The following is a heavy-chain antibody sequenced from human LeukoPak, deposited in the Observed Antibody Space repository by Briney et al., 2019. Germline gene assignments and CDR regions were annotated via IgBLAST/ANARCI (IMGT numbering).Heavy chain of an antibody. D-gene: IGHD1-26*01. V-gene: IGHV4-59*01. Sequence: SETLSLTCTVSGGSISTYYWSWIRQPPGKGLEWIGCVYYSGTANSGSTNCNPSLKSRVTMSVDTSKNQFSLKLSSVTATDTAVYYYAREGTIVGVTVFDFWGQGTLVTVSS. J-gene: IGHJ4*02. CDR1: GGSISTYY. CDR2: VYYSGTANSGST. CDR3: AREGTIVGVTVFDF.